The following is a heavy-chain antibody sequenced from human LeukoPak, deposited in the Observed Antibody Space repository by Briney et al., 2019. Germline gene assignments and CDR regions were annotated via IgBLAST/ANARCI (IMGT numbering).Heavy chain of an antibody. V-gene: IGHV1-46*01. J-gene: IGHJ4*02. CDR3: ARVGSGWDFDY. CDR2: INPSGGST. Sequence: ASVKVSCKASGYTFTSYYMHSVRQAPGQGLEWMGIINPSGGSTSYAQKFQGRVTMTRDMSTSTVYMELSSLGSEDTAVYYCARVGSGWDFDYWGQGTLVTVSS. CDR1: GYTFTSYY. D-gene: IGHD6-19*01.